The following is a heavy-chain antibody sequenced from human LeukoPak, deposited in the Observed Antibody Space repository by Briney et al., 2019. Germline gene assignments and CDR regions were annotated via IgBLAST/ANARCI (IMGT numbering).Heavy chain of an antibody. Sequence: PSETLSLTCTVSGVSISSYYWSWIRQPPGKGLEWIGYIYYSGSTNYNPSLKSRVTISVDTSKNQFSLKLSSVTAADTAVYYCARFIPLSSGTFGYWGQGTLVTVSS. V-gene: IGHV4-59*01. CDR3: ARFIPLSSGTFGY. J-gene: IGHJ4*02. D-gene: IGHD3-10*01. CDR1: GVSISSYY. CDR2: IYYSGST.